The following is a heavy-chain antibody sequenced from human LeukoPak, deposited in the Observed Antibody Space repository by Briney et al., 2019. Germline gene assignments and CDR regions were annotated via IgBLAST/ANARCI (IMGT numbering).Heavy chain of an antibody. D-gene: IGHD2-15*01. J-gene: IGHJ4*02. Sequence: ASVKVSCKASGYTFTGYYMHWVRQAPGQGLEWMGWINPNSGGTNYAQKFQGRVTMTRDTSISTAYMELRSLRSDDTAVYYCARGYCSGGSCYSDYWGQGTLVTVSS. V-gene: IGHV1-2*02. CDR2: INPNSGGT. CDR3: ARGYCSGGSCYSDY. CDR1: GYTFTGYY.